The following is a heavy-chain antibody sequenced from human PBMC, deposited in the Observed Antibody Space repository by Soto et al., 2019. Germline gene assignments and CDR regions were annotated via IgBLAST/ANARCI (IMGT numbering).Heavy chain of an antibody. J-gene: IGHJ4*02. Sequence: ASVKVSCKASGYTFAVYYMHWVRQAPGQGLEWMGWINPKSGGTMYPQKFQGRVTMTWDTSISTAYMALTRLRSDDTAVYYCARDLAKGGGSAGFDYWGQGTLVTVSS. CDR1: GYTFAVYY. V-gene: IGHV1-2*02. D-gene: IGHD1-26*01. CDR2: INPKSGGT. CDR3: ARDLAKGGGSAGFDY.